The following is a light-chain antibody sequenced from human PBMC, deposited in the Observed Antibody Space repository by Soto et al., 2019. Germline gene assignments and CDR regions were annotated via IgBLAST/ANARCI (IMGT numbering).Light chain of an antibody. CDR3: QQYNSMLS. CDR2: DAS. Sequence: DIQMTQSPSSLSASVGDRVTIACQSSHDVSRNLNWFQQKPGEAPKLLIYDASNVERGVPSRFSASGSGTDFTFTISSLQPEDVATYYCQQYNSMLSLGGGTEIELK. CDR1: HDVSRN. V-gene: IGKV1-33*01. J-gene: IGKJ4*01.